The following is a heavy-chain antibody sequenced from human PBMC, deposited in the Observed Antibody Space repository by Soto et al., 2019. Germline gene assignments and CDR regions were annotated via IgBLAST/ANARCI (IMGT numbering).Heavy chain of an antibody. J-gene: IGHJ4*02. CDR3: ARDPHYFYDSTGYYDY. Sequence: PGGSLRLSCAASGFTFSSYSMNWVRQAPGKGLEWVSSISSSSSYIYYADSVKGRFTISRDNAKNSLYLQMNSLRAEDTAVYYCARDPHYFYDSTGYYDYRGQGTLVTVSS. V-gene: IGHV3-21*01. CDR1: GFTFSSYS. D-gene: IGHD3-22*01. CDR2: ISSSSSYI.